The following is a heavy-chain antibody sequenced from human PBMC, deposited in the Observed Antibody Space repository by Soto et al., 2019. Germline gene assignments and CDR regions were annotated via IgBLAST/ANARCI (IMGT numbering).Heavy chain of an antibody. CDR2: IYYSGST. V-gene: IGHV4-59*01. D-gene: IGHD2-2*01. CDR1: GGSISSYY. CDR3: ARDLAINPVPAAMQDYYYYMDV. J-gene: IGHJ6*03. Sequence: SETLSLTCTVSGGSISSYYWSWIRQPPGKGLEWIGYIYYSGSTNYNPSLKSRVTISVDTSKNQFSLKLSSVTAADTAVYYCARDLAINPVPAAMQDYYYYMDVWGKGTTVTVSS.